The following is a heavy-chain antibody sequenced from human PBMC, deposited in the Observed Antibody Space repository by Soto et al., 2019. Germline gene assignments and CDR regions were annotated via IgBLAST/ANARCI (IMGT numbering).Heavy chain of an antibody. CDR2: IIPIFGTA. CDR1: GGTFSSYA. J-gene: IGHJ3*02. CDR3: ARGRVTIFGVASPHIDAFDI. D-gene: IGHD3-3*01. Sequence: SVKVSCKASGGTFSSYAISWVRQAPGQGLEWMGGIIPIFGTANYAQKFQGRVTITADESTSTAYMELSSLRSEDTAVYYCARGRVTIFGVASPHIDAFDIWGQGTLVT. V-gene: IGHV1-69*13.